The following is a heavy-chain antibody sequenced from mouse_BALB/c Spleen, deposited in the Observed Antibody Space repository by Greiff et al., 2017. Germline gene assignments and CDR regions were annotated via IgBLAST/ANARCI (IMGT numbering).Heavy chain of an antibody. V-gene: IGHV1-4*02. Sequence: VQLVESGPELMKPGASVKISCKASGYSFTSYTMHWVKQRPGQGLEWIGYINPSSGYTEYNQKFKDKTTLTADKSSSTAYMQLSSLTSEDSAVYYCARWGWAYAMDYWGQGTSVTVSS. CDR3: ARWGWAYAMDY. D-gene: IGHD3-3*01. CDR1: GYSFTSYT. CDR2: INPSSGYT. J-gene: IGHJ4*01.